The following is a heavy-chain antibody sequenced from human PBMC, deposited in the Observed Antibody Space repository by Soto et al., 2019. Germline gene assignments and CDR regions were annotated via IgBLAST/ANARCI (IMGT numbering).Heavy chain of an antibody. CDR2: IYYSGIP. Sequence: QVQLQESGPGLVKPSETLSLTCTVSGGPISSYYWTWIRQSPGKGLEWIGNIYYSGIPNYNPSLGSRVTISVDTSKKQASLKLTSVTAADTAVYYCVLDRGYSFGPRINYYFDYWGQGTLVTVSS. CDR1: GGPISSYY. J-gene: IGHJ4*02. D-gene: IGHD5-18*01. CDR3: VLDRGYSFGPRINYYFDY. V-gene: IGHV4-59*12.